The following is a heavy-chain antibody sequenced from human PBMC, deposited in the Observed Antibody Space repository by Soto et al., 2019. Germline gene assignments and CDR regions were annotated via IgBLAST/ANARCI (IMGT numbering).Heavy chain of an antibody. CDR2: ISGHNGNT. CDR3: AKDPYGSGSGFNLNWFDP. J-gene: IGHJ5*02. CDR1: GYSFTNYG. Sequence: GASVKVSCKASGYSFTNYGISWVRQAPGQGLEWMGWISGHNGNTNYAQKLQGRVTMTTDTSTSTAYMELRSLRSDDTAVYYCAKDPYGSGSGFNLNWFDPWGQGTLVTVSS. D-gene: IGHD3-10*01. V-gene: IGHV1-18*01.